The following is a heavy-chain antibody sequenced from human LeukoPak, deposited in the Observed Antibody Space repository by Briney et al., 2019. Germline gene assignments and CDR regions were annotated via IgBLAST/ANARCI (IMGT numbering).Heavy chain of an antibody. D-gene: IGHD6-19*01. CDR1: GGSISGYY. CDR2: IYYSGGN. CDR3: ARMGWGLYSSGSDNYYYMDV. J-gene: IGHJ6*03. Sequence: SETLSLICTVSGGSISGYYWSWIRQPPGKGLEWIGNIYYSGGNKYNPSLKSRVTISVDTSKNQFSLKLSSVTAADTAVYYCARMGWGLYSSGSDNYYYMDVWGKGTTVTVSS. V-gene: IGHV4-59*01.